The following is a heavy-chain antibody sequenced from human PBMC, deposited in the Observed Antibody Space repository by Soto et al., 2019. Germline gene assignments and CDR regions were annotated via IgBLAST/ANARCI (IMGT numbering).Heavy chain of an antibody. Sequence: GGSLRLSCAASGFTFSSYAMSWVRQAPGKGLEWVSAISGSGGSTYYADSVKGRFTISRDNSKNTLYLQMNSLRAEDTAVYYCAKEIIYDFWSGQTRNYYYGMDVWGQATTVTVSS. CDR2: ISGSGGST. D-gene: IGHD3-3*01. J-gene: IGHJ6*02. CDR1: GFTFSSYA. V-gene: IGHV3-23*01. CDR3: AKEIIYDFWSGQTRNYYYGMDV.